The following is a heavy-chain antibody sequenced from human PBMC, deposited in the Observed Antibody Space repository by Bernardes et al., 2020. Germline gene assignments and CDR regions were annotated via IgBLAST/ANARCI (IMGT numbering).Heavy chain of an antibody. J-gene: IGHJ5*02. CDR1: GYTFSDYF. CDR3: ARDSSVGSGSPSDWFDP. D-gene: IGHD3-10*01. V-gene: IGHV1-2*06. Sequence: ASVKVSCKASGYTFSDYFIHWVRQAPGQGLEWMGRITPNSGVTHYAQKFQGRVTLTRDTSISTAYMELNRLTSDDTAVYYCARDSSVGSGSPSDWFDPWGQGTLVTVSS. CDR2: ITPNSGVT.